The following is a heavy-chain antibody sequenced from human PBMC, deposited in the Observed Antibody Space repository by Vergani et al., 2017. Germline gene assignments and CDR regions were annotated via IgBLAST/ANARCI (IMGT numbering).Heavy chain of an antibody. CDR2: ISYDGSNK. V-gene: IGHV3-30-3*01. CDR3: ARAIYYDSSGYYFYPGVDY. D-gene: IGHD3-22*01. Sequence: QVQLVESGGGVVQPGRSLRISCAASGFTFSSYAMHWVRQAPGKGLEWVAVISYDGSNKYYADSVKSRFTISRDNSKNTLYLQMNSLRAEDTAAYYCARAIYYDSSGYYFYPGVDYWGQGTLVTVSS. J-gene: IGHJ4*02. CDR1: GFTFSSYA.